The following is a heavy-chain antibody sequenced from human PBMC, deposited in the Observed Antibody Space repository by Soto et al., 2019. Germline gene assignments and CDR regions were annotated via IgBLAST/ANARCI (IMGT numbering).Heavy chain of an antibody. CDR2: INHSGST. Sequence: SETLSLTCAVYGGSFSGYYWSWIRQPPGKGLEWMGEINHSGSTNYNPSLKSRVTISVDTSKNQFSLKLSSVTAADTAVYYCARGLEGIQLWSAGYYYYGMDVWGQGTTVTVSS. CDR1: GGSFSGYY. V-gene: IGHV4-34*01. D-gene: IGHD5-18*01. CDR3: ARGLEGIQLWSAGYYYYGMDV. J-gene: IGHJ6*02.